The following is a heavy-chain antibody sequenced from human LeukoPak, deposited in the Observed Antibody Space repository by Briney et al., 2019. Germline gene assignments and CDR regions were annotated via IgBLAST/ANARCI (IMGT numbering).Heavy chain of an antibody. D-gene: IGHD3-10*01. CDR2: IYPGDSDT. CDR1: GYSFTSYW. J-gene: IGHJ4*02. Sequence: GESLKISCKGSGYSFTSYWIGWVRQMPGKGLEWMGIIYPGDSDTRYSPSFQGQVAISADKSISTAYLQWSSLKASDTAMYYCARQGIYYGSGSYSFDYWGQGTLVTVSS. V-gene: IGHV5-51*01. CDR3: ARQGIYYGSGSYSFDY.